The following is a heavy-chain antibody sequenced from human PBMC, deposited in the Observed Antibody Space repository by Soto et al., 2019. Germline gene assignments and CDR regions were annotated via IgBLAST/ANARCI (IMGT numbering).Heavy chain of an antibody. CDR3: AKDLRDGYNSPHY. D-gene: IGHD5-12*01. CDR2: ISSSGSTI. V-gene: IGHV3-11*04. J-gene: IGHJ4*02. CDR1: GFTFSDYY. Sequence: GGSLRLSCAASGFTFSDYYMSWIRQAPGKGLEWVSYISSSGSTIYYADSVKGRFTISRDNAKNSLYLQMNSLRAEDTAVYYCAKDLRDGYNSPHYWGQGTLVTVSS.